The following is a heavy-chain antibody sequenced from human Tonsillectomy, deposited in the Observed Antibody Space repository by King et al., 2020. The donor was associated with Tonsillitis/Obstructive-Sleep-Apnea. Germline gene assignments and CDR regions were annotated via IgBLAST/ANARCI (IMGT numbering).Heavy chain of an antibody. Sequence: QLQESGPGLVKPSETLSLTCSVSGGSIRSSNYYWGWIRQPPGKGLEWIGSIYYSGSTYYNPSLKSRVTISVDTSKNQFSLKLSSVTAADTAVYYCARLLGYCTNGVCSPGAFDMWGQGTMVTVSS. CDR1: GGSIRSSNYY. V-gene: IGHV4-39*01. CDR3: ARLLGYCTNGVCSPGAFDM. J-gene: IGHJ3*02. CDR2: IYYSGST. D-gene: IGHD2-8*01.